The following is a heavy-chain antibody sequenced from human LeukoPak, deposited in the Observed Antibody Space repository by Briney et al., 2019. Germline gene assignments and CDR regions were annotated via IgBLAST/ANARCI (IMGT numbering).Heavy chain of an antibody. J-gene: IGHJ4*02. V-gene: IGHV3-74*01. CDR1: GFTLSSYE. CDR2: INSDGSRT. D-gene: IGHD2-21*02. Sequence: GGSLRLSCAASGFTLSSYEMHRVRQAPGKGLVWVSRINSDGSRTGYADAVKGRFTISRDNANNMLYLQMNSLRAEDTAIYYCARELPREVTLDYWGQGTLVTVSS. CDR3: ARELPREVTLDY.